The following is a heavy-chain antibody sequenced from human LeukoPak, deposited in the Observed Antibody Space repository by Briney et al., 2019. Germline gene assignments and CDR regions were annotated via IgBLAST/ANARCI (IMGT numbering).Heavy chain of an antibody. V-gene: IGHV4-4*02. J-gene: IGHJ6*03. Sequence: PSETLSLTCAVSGGSISSTNWWSWVRQPPGKGLEWIGEINHSGSTNYNPSLKSRVTISVDTSKNQFSLKLSSVTAADTAVYYCAGSPVQDYYYYYMDVWGKGTTVTVSS. D-gene: IGHD1-1*01. CDR3: AGSPVQDYYYYYMDV. CDR1: GGSISSTNW. CDR2: INHSGST.